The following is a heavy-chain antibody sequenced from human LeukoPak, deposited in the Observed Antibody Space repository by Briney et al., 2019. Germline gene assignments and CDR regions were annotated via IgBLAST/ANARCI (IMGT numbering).Heavy chain of an antibody. CDR1: GFTFSSYT. CDR2: ITSRGVP. CDR3: VKDHGGTGKTN. Sequence: QPGGSLRLSCAASGFTFSSYTMTWVRQAPGKGLEWVSAITSRGVPYYTDSVKGRFTISRDIAKNTMYLQMNSLGPEDTALYYCVKDHGGTGKTNWGQGTLVTVSS. J-gene: IGHJ4*02. D-gene: IGHD7-27*01. V-gene: IGHV3-23*01.